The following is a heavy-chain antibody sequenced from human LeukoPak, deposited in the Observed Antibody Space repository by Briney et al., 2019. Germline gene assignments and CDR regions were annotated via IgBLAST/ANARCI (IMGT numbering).Heavy chain of an antibody. J-gene: IGHJ5*02. CDR2: ISTRGNA. V-gene: IGHV4-4*07. CDR3: ARDGDIVVVPAAQGPFDP. CDR1: GGSISSFY. Sequence: PSETLSLTCSVSGGSISSFYWSWVQQPAGKGLEWIGRISTRGNADYNPSLKSRVTISVDTSKNQFSLKLSSVTAADTAVYYCARDGDIVVVPAAQGPFDPWGQGTLVTVSS. D-gene: IGHD2-2*01.